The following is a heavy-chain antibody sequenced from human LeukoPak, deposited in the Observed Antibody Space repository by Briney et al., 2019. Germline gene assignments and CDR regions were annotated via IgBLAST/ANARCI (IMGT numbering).Heavy chain of an antibody. D-gene: IGHD3-22*01. V-gene: IGHV4-4*07. J-gene: IGHJ5*02. CDR3: ARDRYDSVYNWFDP. Sequence: SETLSLTCTVSGGSISNYYWSWIRQPAGKGLEWIGRIYTSGSTNYNPSLKSRVTISVDASKYQFSLKLNSVTAADTAVYYCARDRYDSVYNWFDPWGQGTLVTVSS. CDR2: IYTSGST. CDR1: GGSISNYY.